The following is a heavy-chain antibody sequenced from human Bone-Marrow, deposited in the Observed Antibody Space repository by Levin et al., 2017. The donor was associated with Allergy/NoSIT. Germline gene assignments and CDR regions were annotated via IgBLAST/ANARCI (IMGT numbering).Heavy chain of an antibody. V-gene: IGHV3-33*01. CDR2: IWYDGSNK. CDR1: GFTFSSYG. J-gene: IGHJ3*02. Sequence: SCAASGFTFSSYGMHWVRQAPGKGLEWVAVIWYDGSNKYYADSVKGRFTISGDNSKNTLYLQMNSLRAEDTAVYYCASSSYCSSTSCYTAFDIWGQGTMVTVSS. CDR3: ASSSYCSSTSCYTAFDI. D-gene: IGHD2-2*02.